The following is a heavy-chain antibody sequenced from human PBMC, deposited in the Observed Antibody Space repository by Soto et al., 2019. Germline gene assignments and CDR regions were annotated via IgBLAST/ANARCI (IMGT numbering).Heavy chain of an antibody. CDR2: ISVSGGST. CDR3: AKYLGVNIVATFDY. J-gene: IGHJ4*02. D-gene: IGHD5-12*01. Sequence: GGSLRLSCAASGFTFSSYAMIWVRQAPGKGLELVSAISVSGGSTYYAISVKGRFTISRDKSQNTLYLQMNRLRAEDTAVYFCAKYLGVNIVATFDYWGEGTLVTV. CDR1: GFTFSSYA. V-gene: IGHV3-23*01.